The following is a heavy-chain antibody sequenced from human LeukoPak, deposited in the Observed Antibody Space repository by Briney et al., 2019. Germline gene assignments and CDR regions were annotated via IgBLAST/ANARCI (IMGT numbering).Heavy chain of an antibody. D-gene: IGHD1-7*01. CDR1: GFTFNIYT. V-gene: IGHV3-21*01. J-gene: IGHJ3*02. CDR2: ISSSSSYI. CDR3: ARGGLELLPTEQIPPDAFDI. Sequence: GGSLRLSCAASGFTFNIYTMNWVRQAPGKGLEWVSSISSSSSYIYYADSVKGRFTISRDNDKNALYLQMNSLRAEDTAVYYCARGGLELLPTEQIPPDAFDIWGQGTMVTVSS.